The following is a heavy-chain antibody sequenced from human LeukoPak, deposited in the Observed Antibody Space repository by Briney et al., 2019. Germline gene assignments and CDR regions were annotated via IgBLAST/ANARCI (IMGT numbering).Heavy chain of an antibody. CDR1: GGTFSSYA. V-gene: IGHV1-69*04. D-gene: IGHD3-9*01. Sequence: SVKVSCKASGGTFSSYAISWVRQAPGQGLEWMGRIIPILGIANYAQKFQGRVTITADKSTSTAYMELSSLRSKDTAVYYCARTKNDDILTGYSNYYYGMDVWGQGTTVTVSS. J-gene: IGHJ6*02. CDR3: ARTKNDDILTGYSNYYYGMDV. CDR2: IIPILGIA.